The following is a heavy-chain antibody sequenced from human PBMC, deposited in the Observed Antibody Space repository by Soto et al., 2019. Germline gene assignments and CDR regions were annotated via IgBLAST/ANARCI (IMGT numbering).Heavy chain of an antibody. Sequence: PSETLSLTCTVSGGSISSPTYYWGWIRQPPGKGLEWIGTTYYSGNTYYNPSLTGRVTISLDTSKHQFSLKLTYVTAADTAMYYCARRRGWFGESSLDYWGQGTLVTVSS. CDR2: TYYSGNT. V-gene: IGHV4-39*01. D-gene: IGHD3-10*01. CDR1: GGSISSPTYY. J-gene: IGHJ4*02. CDR3: ARRRGWFGESSLDY.